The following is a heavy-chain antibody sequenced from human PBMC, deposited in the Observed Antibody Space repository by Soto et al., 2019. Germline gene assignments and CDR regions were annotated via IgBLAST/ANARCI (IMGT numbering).Heavy chain of an antibody. V-gene: IGHV4-39*02. CDR3: AREGRWSLGWFDP. J-gene: IGHJ5*02. D-gene: IGHD7-27*01. CDR2: IYYSGST. Sequence: PSETLSLTCTVSGGSISSSSYYWGWIREPRGKGLEWIGSIYYSGSTYYNPSLKSRVTISVDTSKNQFSLKLSSVTAADTAVYYCAREGRWSLGWFDPWGQGTLVT. CDR1: GGSISSSSYY.